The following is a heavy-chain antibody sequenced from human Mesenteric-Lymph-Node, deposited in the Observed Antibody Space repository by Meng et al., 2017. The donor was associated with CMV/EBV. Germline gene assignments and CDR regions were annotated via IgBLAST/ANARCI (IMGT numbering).Heavy chain of an antibody. CDR1: GGSFSSNSYH. D-gene: IGHD6-13*01. CDR3: VRVGGFIAGAGLNWFDP. V-gene: IGHV4-39*07. CDR2: ISHTGST. J-gene: IGHJ5*02. Sequence: SETLSLTCTVSGGSFSSNSYHWGWVRQSPGKGLEWIGSISHTGSTYYNPSLKSRVTISIDTSKNEVFLNMRSVTAADTAVYYCVRVGGFIAGAGLNWFDPWGQGTLVTVSS.